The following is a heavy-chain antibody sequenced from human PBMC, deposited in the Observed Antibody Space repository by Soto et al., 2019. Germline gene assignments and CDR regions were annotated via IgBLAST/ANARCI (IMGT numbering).Heavy chain of an antibody. D-gene: IGHD5-18*01. CDR2: IWFDGSNK. Sequence: PVGSLRLSCAASGFTFSSYGMHWVRQAPGKGLEWVAVIWFDGSNKYYADSVKGRFTISRDNSKNTLYLQMNSLRAEDTAVYYCXTGDTAMDVYYYYGMDVWGQGTTVTVSS. CDR1: GFTFSSYG. J-gene: IGHJ6*02. V-gene: IGHV3-33*01. CDR3: XTGDTAMDVYYYYGMDV.